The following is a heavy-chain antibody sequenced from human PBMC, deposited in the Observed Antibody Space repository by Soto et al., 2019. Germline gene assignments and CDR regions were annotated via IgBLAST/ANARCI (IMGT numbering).Heavy chain of an antibody. CDR2: IIPYFDAT. V-gene: IGHV1-69*06. D-gene: IGHD3-3*01. CDR1: GGTFTSYA. CDR3: AGEPAYQHDIESVYRTNWFDP. J-gene: IGHJ5*02. Sequence: QVQLVQSGAEVKKPGSSVTVSCKASGGTFTSYAISWVRHAPGQGLEGMGGIIPYFDATTYAQRVQGIVTITADKSTSTVYMDLRSMRSEDTAVYYCAGEPAYQHDIESVYRTNWFDPWGQGTLITVSP.